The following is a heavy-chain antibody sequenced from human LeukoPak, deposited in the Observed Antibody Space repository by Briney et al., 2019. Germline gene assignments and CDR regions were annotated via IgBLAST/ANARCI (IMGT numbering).Heavy chain of an antibody. CDR3: ARGGYYYDSSGYEWGYYFEY. CDR1: GYTFTSYY. CDR2: INPSGGST. Sequence: ASVKDSCKASGYTFTSYYMHWVRQAPGQRLEWMGIINPSGGSTSNAQTFQGRVTMTRDTTTSTLYMELSSLRSEDTAVYYCARGGYYYDSSGYEWGYYFEYWGQRTLVTVSS. J-gene: IGHJ4*02. V-gene: IGHV1-46*01. D-gene: IGHD3-22*01.